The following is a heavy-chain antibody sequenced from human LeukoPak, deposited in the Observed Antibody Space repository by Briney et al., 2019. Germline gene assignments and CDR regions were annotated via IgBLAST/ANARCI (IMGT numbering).Heavy chain of an antibody. CDR1: GGSMIDYF. V-gene: IGHV4-59*01. Sequence: PSETLSLTCTVSGGSMIDYFWTSIRQAPGKELEWIGYISNSGTTDYNPSLKSRVTMSVDTSKNEFSLKLTSVTAADTAMYYCARVVRGAVTSNYFDPWGQGTLVTVSS. CDR2: ISNSGTT. J-gene: IGHJ5*02. CDR3: ARVVRGAVTSNYFDP. D-gene: IGHD4-17*01.